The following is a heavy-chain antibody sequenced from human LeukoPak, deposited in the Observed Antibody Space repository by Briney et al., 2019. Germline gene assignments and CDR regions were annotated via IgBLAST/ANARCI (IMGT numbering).Heavy chain of an antibody. Sequence: GGSLHLSCSASGFTFTTSWMNWARQAPGKGLEWLASITPNASETYYVDSVRGRFTISRDDDKNSVYLQMNSLRAEDTAVYFCARDRAFKAFDYWGQGNLVSVSS. CDR2: ITPNASET. J-gene: IGHJ4*02. CDR1: GFTFTTSW. V-gene: IGHV3-7*01. CDR3: ARDRAFKAFDY.